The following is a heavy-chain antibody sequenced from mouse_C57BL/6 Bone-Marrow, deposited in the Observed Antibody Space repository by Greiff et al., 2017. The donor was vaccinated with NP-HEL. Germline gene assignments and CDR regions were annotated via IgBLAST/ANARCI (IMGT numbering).Heavy chain of an antibody. V-gene: IGHV1-76*01. CDR1: GYTFTDYY. CDR2: IYPGSGNT. CDR3: ARGTFWY. Sequence: QVQLQQSGAELVRPGASVKLSCKASGYTFTDYYINWVKQRPGQGLEWIARIYPGSGNTYYNEKFKGKATLTAEKSSSTAYMQLSSLTSGDSAVYFCARGTFWYWGQGTTLTVSS. J-gene: IGHJ2*01.